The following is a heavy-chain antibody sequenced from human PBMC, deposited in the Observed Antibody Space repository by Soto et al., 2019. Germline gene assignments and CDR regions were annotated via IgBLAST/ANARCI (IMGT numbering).Heavy chain of an antibody. J-gene: IGHJ2*01. Sequence: QVQLVQSGAEVKKPGSSVKVSCKASGGTFSSYAISWVRQTPGQGLEWMGGIIPIFGTANYAQKFQGRVTITADESTSTAYMELSSLRSEDTAVYYCARGPVSAGHSWYFDLWGRGTLVTVSS. CDR3: ARGPVSAGHSWYFDL. V-gene: IGHV1-69*12. CDR2: IIPIFGTA. CDR1: GGTFSSYA.